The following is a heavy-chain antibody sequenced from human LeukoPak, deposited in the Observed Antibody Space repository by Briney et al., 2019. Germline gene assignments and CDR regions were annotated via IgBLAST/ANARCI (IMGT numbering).Heavy chain of an antibody. CDR1: GFTVSTNF. V-gene: IGHV3-53*01. CDR3: ARSGSGWFDY. Sequence: GGSLRLSCAASGFTVSTNFMSWLRQAPGKGLEWVSVICAGGNTYYADSVKGRFTISRDNSKNTLYLQMNSLRAEDTAMYYCARSGSGWFDYWGQGTLVTVSS. J-gene: IGHJ4*02. CDR2: ICAGGNT. D-gene: IGHD6-19*01.